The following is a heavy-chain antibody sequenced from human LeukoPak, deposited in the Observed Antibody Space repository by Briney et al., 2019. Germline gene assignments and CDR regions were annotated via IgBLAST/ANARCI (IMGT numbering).Heavy chain of an antibody. CDR3: ARGSSGWPSIRGFDP. CDR2: INHSGST. CDR1: GGSFSGYY. D-gene: IGHD6-19*01. V-gene: IGHV4-34*01. J-gene: IGHJ5*02. Sequence: PSETLSLTCAVYGGSFSGYYWSWIRQPPGKGLEWIGEINHSGSTNYNPSLKSRVTISVDTSKSQFSLKLSSVTAADTAVYYCARGSSGWPSIRGFDPWGQGTLVTVSS.